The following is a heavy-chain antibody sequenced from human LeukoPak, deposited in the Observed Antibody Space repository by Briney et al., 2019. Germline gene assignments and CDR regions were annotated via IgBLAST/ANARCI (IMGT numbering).Heavy chain of an antibody. CDR3: ARRLTQYDCFDP. J-gene: IGHJ5*02. CDR1: GDIVSSNSVT. V-gene: IGHV6-1*01. CDR2: TYYRSTWYN. Sequence: SQTLSLTCAISGDIVSSNSVTWNWIRQSPSRGLEWLVRTYYRSTWYNDYAVSVRGRMTVNPDTSKNQFSLHLNSVTPEDTAVYYCARRLTQYDCFDPWGQGILVTVSS. D-gene: IGHD2-2*01.